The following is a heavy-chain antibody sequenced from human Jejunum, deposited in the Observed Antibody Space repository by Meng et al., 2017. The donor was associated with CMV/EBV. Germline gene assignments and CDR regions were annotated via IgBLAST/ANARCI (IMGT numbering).Heavy chain of an antibody. CDR2: NYYSGST. Sequence: QVQLQESGPGLVKPSETLSLTCAVLGGSISTYYWSWIRQPPGKGLEWIGNNYYSGSTNYNPSLASRVTISVDSSKNQFSLKLSSVTAADTAVYYCARHQNGGTYPLDYWGQGTLVTVSS. CDR1: GGSISTYY. CDR3: ARHQNGGTYPLDY. D-gene: IGHD3-16*02. J-gene: IGHJ4*02. V-gene: IGHV4-59*08.